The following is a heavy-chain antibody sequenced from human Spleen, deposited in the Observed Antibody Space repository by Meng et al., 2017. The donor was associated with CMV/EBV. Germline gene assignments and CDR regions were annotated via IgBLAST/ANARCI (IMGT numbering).Heavy chain of an antibody. V-gene: IGHV3-73*01. CDR2: IRSKADSYAT. Sequence: GFPLSGSDMPWVRQASGKGLGWVGRIRSKADSYATAYAASVKGRFTISRDDSKNMAYLEMNTLKTEDTAVYYCARHATGYSSGSFDYWGQGTLVTVSS. D-gene: IGHD6-19*01. CDR1: GFPLSGSD. J-gene: IGHJ4*02. CDR3: ARHATGYSSGSFDY.